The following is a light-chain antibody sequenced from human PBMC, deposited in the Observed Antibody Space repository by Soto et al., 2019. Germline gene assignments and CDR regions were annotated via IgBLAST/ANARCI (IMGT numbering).Light chain of an antibody. CDR2: DVS. CDR1: SSDVGSYIY. CDR3: VSFAGSSTFGV. V-gene: IGLV2-14*01. J-gene: IGLJ3*02. Sequence: QSALTQPASVSGSPGQSITISCTGTSSDVGSYIYVSWYQHHPGKAPKLMIYDVSNRPSGVSNRFSGSKSGNTASLTISGLQAEDEAEYYCVSFAGSSTFGVFGGGTKVTVL.